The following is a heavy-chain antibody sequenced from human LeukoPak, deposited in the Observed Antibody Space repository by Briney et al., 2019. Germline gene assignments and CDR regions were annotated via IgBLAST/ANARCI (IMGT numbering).Heavy chain of an antibody. J-gene: IGHJ4*02. CDR2: IKSKTDGGTT. Sequence: GGSLRLSCAAPGFTFSNAWMNRVREAPGKGLEWVGRIKSKTDGGTTDYVAPVKGRFTISRDDSKNTLYLQVNSLNTEDTAVYYCTTGNWGSFSYWGQGTLVTVSA. D-gene: IGHD7-27*01. CDR1: GFTFSNAW. V-gene: IGHV3-15*01. CDR3: TTGNWGSFSY.